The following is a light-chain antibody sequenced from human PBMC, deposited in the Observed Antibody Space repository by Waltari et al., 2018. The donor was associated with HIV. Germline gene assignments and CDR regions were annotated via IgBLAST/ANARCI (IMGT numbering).Light chain of an antibody. Sequence: QSVLTQPPSASGPPGQRVTTSCSGSRSNTASNTVNWYQQLPGTTPNPLIDNNNPGPSGAPDRFSCSKSSTSASRAISVRQSEDEADYYCAAWDDNLDGWVFGGGTKWTVL. CDR2: NNN. CDR3: AAWDDNLDGWV. J-gene: IGLJ3*02. CDR1: RSNTASNT. V-gene: IGLV1-44*01.